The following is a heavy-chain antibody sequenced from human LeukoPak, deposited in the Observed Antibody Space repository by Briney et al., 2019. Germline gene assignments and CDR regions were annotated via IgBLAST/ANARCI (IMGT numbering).Heavy chain of an antibody. CDR1: GGSISSRRYY. CDR3: ARQVYNYGHLPYYFDY. V-gene: IGHV4-39*01. CDR2: IYYSGST. J-gene: IGHJ4*02. Sequence: SETLSLTCTVSGGSISSRRYYWGWIRQPPGKGLEWIGYIYYSGSTYYNASLRSRVTISVDTSENQLSLKLMSVTAADTAVYYCARQVYNYGHLPYYFDYWGQGTLVTVSS. D-gene: IGHD5-18*01.